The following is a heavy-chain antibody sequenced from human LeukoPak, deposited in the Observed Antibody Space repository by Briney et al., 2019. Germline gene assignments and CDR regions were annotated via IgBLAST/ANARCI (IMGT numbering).Heavy chain of an antibody. CDR3: ARVAGTGSFVY. D-gene: IGHD3/OR15-3a*01. J-gene: IGHJ4*02. Sequence: SETLSLTCTVSGGSISSYYWSWIRQPPGKGLEWIGYIYYSGSTNYNPSLKSRVTISVDTSKNQFSLKLSSVTAADTAVYYCARVAGTGSFVYWGQGTLVTVSS. CDR1: GGSISSYY. CDR2: IYYSGST. V-gene: IGHV4-59*01.